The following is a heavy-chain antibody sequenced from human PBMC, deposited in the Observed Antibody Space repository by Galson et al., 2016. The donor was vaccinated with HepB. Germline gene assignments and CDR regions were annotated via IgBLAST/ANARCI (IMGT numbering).Heavy chain of an antibody. CDR3: ARDVGDWSGYYLVFAFDV. D-gene: IGHD3-3*01. Sequence: SLRLSCAASGFTLSSHAMHWVRQAPGKGLEWVAGISYDGNNKYEGDSVKGRFTMSRDNSKNTVHLQMNSLRAEDTAVYYCARDVGDWSGYYLVFAFDVWGQGTMDTVSS. CDR1: GFTLSSHA. CDR2: ISYDGNNK. J-gene: IGHJ3*01. V-gene: IGHV3-30*04.